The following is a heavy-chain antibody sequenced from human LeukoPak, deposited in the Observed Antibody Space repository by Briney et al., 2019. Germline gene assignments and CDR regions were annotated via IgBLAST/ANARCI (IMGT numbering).Heavy chain of an antibody. V-gene: IGHV3-23*01. D-gene: IGHD3-3*01. Sequence: GGSLRLSCAASGVTFRTYAMSWVRQAPGKGLEWVAGIGGSGASTFYADSVKGRFTISRDNSKNTLYLQMNSLTAEDTAVYHCAKELEPLWSGYTWFDPWGQGTLVTVSS. J-gene: IGHJ5*02. CDR2: IGGSGAST. CDR3: AKELEPLWSGYTWFDP. CDR1: GVTFRTYA.